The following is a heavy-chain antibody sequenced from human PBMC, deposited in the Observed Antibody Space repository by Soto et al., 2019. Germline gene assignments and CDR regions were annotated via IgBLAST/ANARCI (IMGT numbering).Heavy chain of an antibody. D-gene: IGHD3-10*01. Sequence: ESGPTLVNPTQTLTLTCTFSGFSLSTSGMCVSWIRQPPGKALEWLALIDWDDDKYYSTSLKTRLTISKDTSKNQVVLTMTNMDPVDTATYYCVRTWNYYGSGSYSFSFDYWGQGTLVTVSS. CDR1: GFSLSTSGMC. CDR3: VRTWNYYGSGSYSFSFDY. J-gene: IGHJ4*02. V-gene: IGHV2-70*01. CDR2: IDWDDDK.